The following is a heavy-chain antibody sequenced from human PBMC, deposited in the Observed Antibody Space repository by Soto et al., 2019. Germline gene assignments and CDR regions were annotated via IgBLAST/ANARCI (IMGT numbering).Heavy chain of an antibody. CDR1: GLTFSSYA. Sequence: VQLLESGGGWIQPGGSLRLSCVASGLTFSSYAMSWVRQAPGKGLEWVSVISGSGGYTDYADSVKGRFTISRDNSKNTLYLQMNSLRAEDTALYYCAKRFRGVLLNPEVDWGQGTLVTVSS. J-gene: IGHJ4*02. CDR3: AKRFRGVLLNPEVD. CDR2: ISGSGGYT. V-gene: IGHV3-23*01. D-gene: IGHD3-10*01.